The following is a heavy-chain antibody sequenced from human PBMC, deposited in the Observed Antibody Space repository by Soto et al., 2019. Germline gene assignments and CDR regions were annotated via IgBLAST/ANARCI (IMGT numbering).Heavy chain of an antibody. D-gene: IGHD3-16*01. CDR3: AKDRRAGGNSAFYFDF. J-gene: IGHJ4*02. Sequence: GLSLRLSCSASGFKFSNYAMSWVRQAPGKGLEWVSLISATGGGTYYADSVKGRFTISRDNSHNTLYLQVHSLTAEDTAVYYCAKDRRAGGNSAFYFDFWGQGAQVTVSS. V-gene: IGHV3-23*01. CDR2: ISATGGGT. CDR1: GFKFSNYA.